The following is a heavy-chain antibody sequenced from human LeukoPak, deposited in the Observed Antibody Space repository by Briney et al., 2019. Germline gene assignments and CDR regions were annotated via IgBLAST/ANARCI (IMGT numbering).Heavy chain of an antibody. Sequence: ASVKVSCKASGYTFTSYGISWVRQAPGQGLEWMGWISAYNGNTNYAQKLRGRVTMTTDTSTSTAYMELRSLRSDDTAVYYCARHYDFWSGYSHSEYYFDYWGQGTLVTVSS. J-gene: IGHJ4*02. CDR2: ISAYNGNT. CDR3: ARHYDFWSGYSHSEYYFDY. CDR1: GYTFTSYG. V-gene: IGHV1-18*01. D-gene: IGHD3-3*01.